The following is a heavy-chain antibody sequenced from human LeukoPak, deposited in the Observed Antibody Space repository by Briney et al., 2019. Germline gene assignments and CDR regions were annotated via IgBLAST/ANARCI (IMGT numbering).Heavy chain of an antibody. Sequence: PGRSLRLSCAASGFTLTNYHMHWFRQARGKGLEWVAVISHDGSNTFYVDSVQGRFIISRDKSKNTLNLQMNSLRAEDSAVYYCARIHGPTRAHYFFDYWGQGTLVAVSS. CDR1: GFTLTNYH. D-gene: IGHD2-2*01. J-gene: IGHJ4*02. CDR3: ARIHGPTRAHYFFDY. V-gene: IGHV3-33*01. CDR2: ISHDGSNT.